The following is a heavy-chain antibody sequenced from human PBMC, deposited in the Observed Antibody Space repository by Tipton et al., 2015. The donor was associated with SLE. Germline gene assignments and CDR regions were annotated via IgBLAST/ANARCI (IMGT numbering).Heavy chain of an antibody. V-gene: IGHV4-30-2*01. Sequence: TLSLTCAVSGGSISGGGYSWSWIRQPPGKGLEWIGYIYHSGSTYYNPSLKSRVTISVDTSKNQFSLKLSSVTAADTAVYYCARWLQLGYYGMDVWGQGTTVTVSS. CDR2: IYHSGST. CDR1: GGSISGGGYS. CDR3: ARWLQLGYYGMDV. D-gene: IGHD5-24*01. J-gene: IGHJ6*02.